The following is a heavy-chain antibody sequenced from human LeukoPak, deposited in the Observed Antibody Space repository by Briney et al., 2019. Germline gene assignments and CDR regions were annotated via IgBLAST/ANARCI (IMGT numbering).Heavy chain of an antibody. D-gene: IGHD3-9*01. CDR3: ARDLSYDILTGYYTPFHY. Sequence: ASVKVSCKVSGYTLTELSMHWVRQAPGKGLEWMGGFDPEDGETIYAQKFQGRVTMTEDTSTDTAYMELRSLRSDDTAVYYCARDLSYDILTGYYTPFHYWGQGTLVTVSS. CDR2: FDPEDGET. CDR1: GYTLTELS. J-gene: IGHJ4*02. V-gene: IGHV1-24*01.